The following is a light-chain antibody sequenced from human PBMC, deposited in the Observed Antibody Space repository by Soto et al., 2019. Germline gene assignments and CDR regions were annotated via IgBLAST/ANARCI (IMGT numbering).Light chain of an antibody. CDR2: HAS. Sequence: DIQMTQSPSSLSASVGDRVTITCQARQDISNYLNWYQQKPGKAPKLLIYHASNLETGVPSRFSGSGSGTEFTFTISSMQPEDIASYYCQQYDNLPLAIGGETKVEIK. V-gene: IGKV1-33*01. CDR1: QDISNY. CDR3: QQYDNLPLA. J-gene: IGKJ4*01.